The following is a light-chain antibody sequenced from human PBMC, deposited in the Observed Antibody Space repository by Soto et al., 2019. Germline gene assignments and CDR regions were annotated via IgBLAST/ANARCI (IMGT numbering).Light chain of an antibody. CDR3: SSYTSSSTYV. CDR1: SSDVGGYNY. CDR2: EVT. J-gene: IGLJ1*01. Sequence: QSVLTQPASVSGSPGQSITISCTGTSSDVGGYNYVSWYQQHPGKAPKIIIYEVTNRPSGVSNRFPGSKSGNTASLTISGLQAEDDADYYCSSYTSSSTYVFGTGTKVTVL. V-gene: IGLV2-14*01.